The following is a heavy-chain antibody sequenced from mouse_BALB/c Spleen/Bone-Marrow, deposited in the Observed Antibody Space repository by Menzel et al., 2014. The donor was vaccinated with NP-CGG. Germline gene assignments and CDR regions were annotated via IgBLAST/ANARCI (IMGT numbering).Heavy chain of an antibody. D-gene: IGHD5-1-1*01. J-gene: IGHJ4*01. CDR3: ARWRYPYAMDY. CDR2: INPYNDGT. V-gene: IGHV1-14*01. CDR1: GYTFTSYV. Sequence: EVKLQESGPELVKPGAPVKMSCKASGYTFTSYVMHWVKQKPGQGLEWIGYINPYNDGTKYNEKFKGKATLTSDKSSSTAYMEFSSLTSEDSAVYYCARWRYPYAMDYWGQGTSVTVSS.